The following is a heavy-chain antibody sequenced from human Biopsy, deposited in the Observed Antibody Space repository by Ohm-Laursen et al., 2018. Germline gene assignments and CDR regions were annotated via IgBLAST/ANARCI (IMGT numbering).Heavy chain of an antibody. D-gene: IGHD2/OR15-2a*01. J-gene: IGHJ6*02. Sequence: SDTLSHTCTVSGDSVSSGSFYWTWIRQPPGQGLEYIGYIYDRGSTANYNPSLESRVTISVDTSKNQISLRLQSVTAADTAIYYCTRATNSTGWPYYYFYGMDIWGQGTTVTVSS. V-gene: IGHV4-61*01. CDR2: IYDRGSTA. CDR1: GDSVSSGSFY. CDR3: TRATNSTGWPYYYFYGMDI.